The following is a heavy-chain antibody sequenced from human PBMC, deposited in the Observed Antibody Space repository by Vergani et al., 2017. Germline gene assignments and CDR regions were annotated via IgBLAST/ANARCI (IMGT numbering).Heavy chain of an antibody. J-gene: IGHJ4*02. D-gene: IGHD1-14*01. CDR2: IYTSGST. CDR1: GGSISSGSYY. CDR3: VRTSPRLDY. Sequence: QVQLQESGPGLVKPSQTLSLTCTVSGGSISSGSYYWGWIRQPAGKGLEWIGRIYTSGSTNYNPSLNSLVTISVDTSKNQFSLKLSSVTAADTAVYYCVRTSPRLDYWGQGTLVTVSS. V-gene: IGHV4-61*02.